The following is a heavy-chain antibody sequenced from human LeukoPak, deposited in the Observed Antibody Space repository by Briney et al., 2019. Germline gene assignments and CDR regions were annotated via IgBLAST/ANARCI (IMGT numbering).Heavy chain of an antibody. J-gene: IGHJ3*02. CDR2: ISSSSTI. CDR1: GFTFSSYS. Sequence: GGSLRLSCAASGFTFSSYSMNWVRQAPGKGLEWVSSISSSSTIYYADSVKGRFTISRDNAKNSLYLQMNSLRAEDTAVYYCARGPEAFDIWGQGTMVTVSS. V-gene: IGHV3-48*01. CDR3: ARGPEAFDI.